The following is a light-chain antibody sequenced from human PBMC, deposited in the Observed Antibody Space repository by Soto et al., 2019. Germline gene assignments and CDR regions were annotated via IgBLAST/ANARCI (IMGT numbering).Light chain of an antibody. J-gene: IGLJ2*01. V-gene: IGLV1-44*01. CDR1: TSNIGSNS. Sequence: QSVLTQPPSASGTPGQRVTISCSGRTSNIGSNSVNWYQQLPGTAPRLLIYNNDQRPSGVPDRFSGSKSGTAASLAISGLQSDDEAEYFCTAWDDTLNGPGVVFGGGTKLTVL. CDR3: TAWDDTLNGPGVV. CDR2: NND.